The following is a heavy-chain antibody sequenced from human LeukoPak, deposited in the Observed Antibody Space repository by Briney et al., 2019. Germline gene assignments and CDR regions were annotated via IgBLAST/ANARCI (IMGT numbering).Heavy chain of an antibody. V-gene: IGHV3-30*18. Sequence: GRSLRLSSAASGFTFSSYGMHWVRQAPDKGLEWVAVISYDGSNEYYADSVKGRFTISRDNSKNTLYLQMNSLRAEDTAVYYCAKGGANIVVVVAPRDYYGMDVWGQGTTVTVSS. D-gene: IGHD2-15*01. CDR2: ISYDGSNE. CDR1: GFTFSSYG. J-gene: IGHJ6*02. CDR3: AKGGANIVVVVAPRDYYGMDV.